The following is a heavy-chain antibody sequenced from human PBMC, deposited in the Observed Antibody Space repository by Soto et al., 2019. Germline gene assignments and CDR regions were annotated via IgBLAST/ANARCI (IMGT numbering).Heavy chain of an antibody. Sequence: SETLSLSCAVYGGSFCGYYWSWIRQPPGKGLEWIGYIYYSGSTYYNPSLKSRVTISVDTSKNQFSLKLSSVTAADTAVYYCARESDFWSGYHNWFDPWGQGTLVTVSS. CDR2: IYYSGST. J-gene: IGHJ5*02. V-gene: IGHV4-34*09. CDR1: GGSFCGYY. D-gene: IGHD3-3*01. CDR3: ARESDFWSGYHNWFDP.